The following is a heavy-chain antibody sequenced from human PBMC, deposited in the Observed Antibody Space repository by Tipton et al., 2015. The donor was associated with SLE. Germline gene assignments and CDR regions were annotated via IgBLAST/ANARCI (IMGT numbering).Heavy chain of an antibody. V-gene: IGHV3-30-3*01. CDR1: GFTFSSYA. J-gene: IGHJ3*02. D-gene: IGHD3-3*01. CDR3: ARGGRFLEWALDAFDI. Sequence: SLRLSCAASGFTFSSYAMHWVRQAPGKGLEWVAVISYDGSNKYYADSVKGRFTISRDNSKNTLYLQMNSLRAEDTAVYYCARGGRFLEWALDAFDIWGQGTMVTVSS. CDR2: ISYDGSNK.